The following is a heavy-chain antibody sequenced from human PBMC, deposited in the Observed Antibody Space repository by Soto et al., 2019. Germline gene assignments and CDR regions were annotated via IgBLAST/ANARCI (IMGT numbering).Heavy chain of an antibody. J-gene: IGHJ5*02. CDR1: GYSFTNND. D-gene: IGHD6-6*01. CDR2: MNPGSGDT. Sequence: RASVKVSCKASGYSFTNNDVSWVRQATGQGLEWMGWMNPGSGDTGYAQKFQGRVTMTRDISTATAYMELSSLRSDDTAVYYCARRYSSSSWRWFDPWGQGTLVTVSA. CDR3: ARRYSSSSWRWFDP. V-gene: IGHV1-8*01.